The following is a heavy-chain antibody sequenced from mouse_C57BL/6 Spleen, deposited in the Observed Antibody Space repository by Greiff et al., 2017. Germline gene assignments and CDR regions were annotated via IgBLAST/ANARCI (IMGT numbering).Heavy chain of an antibody. V-gene: IGHV1-50*01. J-gene: IGHJ4*01. CDR3: ARRYDGYYVDYAMDD. CDR2: IDPSDSYT. CDR1: GYTFTSYW. Sequence: QVQLQQPGAELVKPGASVKLSCKASGYTFTSYWMQWVKQRPGQGLEWIGEIDPSDSYTNYNQKFKGKATLTVDTSSSTAYMQLSSLTSEDSAVYYCARRYDGYYVDYAMDDWGQGTSVTVSS. D-gene: IGHD2-3*01.